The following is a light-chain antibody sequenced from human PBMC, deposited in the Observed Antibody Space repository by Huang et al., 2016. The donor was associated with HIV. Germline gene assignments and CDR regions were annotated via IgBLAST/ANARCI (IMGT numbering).Light chain of an antibody. CDR1: QSVSSDY. CDR2: GSS. Sequence: VLTQSPATLSLSPGEGATLSCRASQSVSSDYFAWYQQKPGQAPRLLIYGSSTRVPGIPDRFSGSGSGTDCTLSISRLEPEDFAVYYCQQYGRSPITFGQGTRLEIK. V-gene: IGKV3-20*01. CDR3: QQYGRSPIT. J-gene: IGKJ5*01.